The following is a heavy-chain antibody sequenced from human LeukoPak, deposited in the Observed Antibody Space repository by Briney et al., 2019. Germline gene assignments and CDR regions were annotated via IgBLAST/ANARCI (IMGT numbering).Heavy chain of an antibody. D-gene: IGHD3-22*01. CDR3: ANGEAVKVVITEPQKDAFDI. CDR2: ISYDGSNK. J-gene: IGHJ3*02. V-gene: IGHV3-30-3*01. CDR1: GFSFSNAW. Sequence: PGGSLRLSCATSGFSFSNAWMNWVRQAPGKGLEWVAVISYDGSNKFYTDSVKGRFTISRDNSKNTLYLQMNSLRAEDTAVYYCANGEAVKVVITEPQKDAFDIWGQGTLVTVSS.